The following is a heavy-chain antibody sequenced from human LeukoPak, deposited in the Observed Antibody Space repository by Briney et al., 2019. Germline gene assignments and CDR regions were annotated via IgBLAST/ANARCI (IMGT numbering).Heavy chain of an antibody. Sequence: PGGSLRLSCEASGFTFSSCNMNWVRQAPGKGLEWVSYISSSGSTIYYADSVKGRFTISRDNAKNSLYLQMNSLRAEDTAVYYCARDYYYMDVWGKGTTVTISS. CDR1: GFTFSSCN. J-gene: IGHJ6*03. CDR2: ISSSGSTI. CDR3: ARDYYYMDV. V-gene: IGHV3-48*04.